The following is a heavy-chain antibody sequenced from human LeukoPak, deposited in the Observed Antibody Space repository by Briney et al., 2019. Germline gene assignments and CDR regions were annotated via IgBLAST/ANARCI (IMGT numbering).Heavy chain of an antibody. CDR3: HCIYSGNDYVLSNWFDP. J-gene: IGHJ5*02. CDR2: FDPEDGKT. V-gene: IGHV1-24*01. CDR1: GYTLTEVS. D-gene: IGHD5-12*01. Sequence: GASVKVSCKVSGYTLTEVSMHWVRQAPGKGLEWMGGFDPEDGKTIYAQKFQGRVTMTEDTSTDTAYMELSSLRSEDTAVYYCHCIYSGNDYVLSNWFDPWGQGTLVTVSS.